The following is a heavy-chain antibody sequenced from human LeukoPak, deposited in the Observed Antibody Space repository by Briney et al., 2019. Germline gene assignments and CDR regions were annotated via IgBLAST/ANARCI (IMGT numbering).Heavy chain of an antibody. CDR1: GFTFSSYA. V-gene: IGHV3-30-3*01. D-gene: IGHD3-22*01. CDR3: AAAITMIVVP. Sequence: GGSLRLSCAASGFTFSSYAMHWVRQAPGKGLEWVAVISYDGSNKYYADSVKGRFTISRDNSKNTLYLQMNSLRAEDTAVYYCAAAITMIVVPWGRGTLVTVSS. CDR2: ISYDGSNK. J-gene: IGHJ5*02.